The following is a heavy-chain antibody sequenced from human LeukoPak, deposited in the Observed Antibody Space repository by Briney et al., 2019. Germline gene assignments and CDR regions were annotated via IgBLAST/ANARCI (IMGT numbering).Heavy chain of an antibody. D-gene: IGHD1-26*01. CDR2: ISGSGGST. CDR3: ARDMGIVGANDAFDI. V-gene: IGHV3-23*01. J-gene: IGHJ3*02. CDR1: GFTFSSYA. Sequence: GGSLRLSCAASGFTFSSYAMSWVRQAPGKGLEWVSAISGSGGSTYYADSVKGRFTISRDNSKNTLYLQMNSLRAEDTAVYYCARDMGIVGANDAFDIWGQGTMVTVSS.